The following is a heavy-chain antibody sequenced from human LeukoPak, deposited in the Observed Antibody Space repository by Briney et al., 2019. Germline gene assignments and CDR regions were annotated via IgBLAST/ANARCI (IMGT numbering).Heavy chain of an antibody. J-gene: IGHJ4*02. CDR2: ISGGSSTI. CDR3: TRDYGYSSSFDY. Sequence: GGCLRLSCAFFVFTFSSSALNCVSEAPGKGLECVSYISGGSSTIHYADSVKGRFTISRDNAKNSLYLQMNSLRDEDTALYYCTRDYGYSSSFDYWGQGTLVTVSS. V-gene: IGHV3-48*02. CDR1: VFTFSSSA. D-gene: IGHD6-13*01.